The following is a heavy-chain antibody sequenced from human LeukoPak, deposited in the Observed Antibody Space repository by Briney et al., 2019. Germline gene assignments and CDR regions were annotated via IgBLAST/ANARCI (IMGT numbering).Heavy chain of an antibody. D-gene: IGHD6-19*01. CDR1: GFTFSRYS. V-gene: IGHV3-21*04. J-gene: IGHJ4*02. CDR2: INSRGSDK. Sequence: GGSLRLSCAASGFTFSRYSMNWVRQAPGKGPEWVSSINSRGSDKYYADSVEGRFTISRDNAKNSLFLQMNSLRAEDTAIYYCAKGSSTGWPYYFDYWGQGTLVTVSS. CDR3: AKGSSTGWPYYFDY.